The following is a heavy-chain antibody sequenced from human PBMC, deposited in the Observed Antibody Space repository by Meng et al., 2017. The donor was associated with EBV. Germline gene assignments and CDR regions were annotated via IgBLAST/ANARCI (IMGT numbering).Heavy chain of an antibody. CDR2: INPNSGGT. V-gene: IGHV1-2*06. CDR1: GYTFTGYY. Sequence: QVQLVQSGAEVKKPGASVKVSCKAFGYTFTGYYMHWVRQAPGQGLEWMGRINPNSGGTNYAQKFQGRVTMSRDTSISTAYMELSRLRSDDTAVYYCARVGIAVAGTGDYWGQGTLVTVSS. CDR3: ARVGIAVAGTGDY. J-gene: IGHJ4*02. D-gene: IGHD6-19*01.